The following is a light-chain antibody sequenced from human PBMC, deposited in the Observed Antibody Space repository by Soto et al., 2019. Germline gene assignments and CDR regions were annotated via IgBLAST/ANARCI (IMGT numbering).Light chain of an antibody. CDR2: KAS. J-gene: IGKJ1*01. CDR3: QQYSTAWT. V-gene: IGKV1-5*03. CDR1: QSISSW. Sequence: DIQMTQSPSTLSASVRDRVTITCRASQSISSWLAWYQQEPGKAPKLLIYKASTLESGVPSRFSGSGSGTEFTLTISSLQTDDSATYYCQQYSTAWTFGQGTKVEIK.